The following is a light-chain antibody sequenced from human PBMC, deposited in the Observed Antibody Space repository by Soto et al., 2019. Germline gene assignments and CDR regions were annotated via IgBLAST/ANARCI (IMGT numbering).Light chain of an antibody. J-gene: IGKJ1*01. CDR1: QSISSW. CDR2: DAS. CDR3: QQYNSYWT. V-gene: IGKV1-5*01. Sequence: DIQMTQSPSTLSASVGDRVTIPCRASQSISSWLAWYQQKPGKAPKLLIYDASSVESGVPTRFSGSGSGTEFTLTISSLQPDDLATYYCQQYNSYWTLGQGTKVDIK.